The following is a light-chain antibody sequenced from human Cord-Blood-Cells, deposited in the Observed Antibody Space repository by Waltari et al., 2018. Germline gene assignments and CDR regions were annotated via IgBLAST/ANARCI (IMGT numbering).Light chain of an antibody. CDR1: SSNIGAGYD. J-gene: IGLJ3*02. V-gene: IGLV1-40*01. CDR3: QSYDSSLSGWV. Sequence: QSVLTQPPSVSGAPGQRVTISCTGSSSNIGAGYDVPWYQQLPGTAPKLLIYGISNWPSGVPDRFSGAKSVTSASLAITGLQAEDEADYYCQSYDSSLSGWVFGGGTKLTVL. CDR2: GIS.